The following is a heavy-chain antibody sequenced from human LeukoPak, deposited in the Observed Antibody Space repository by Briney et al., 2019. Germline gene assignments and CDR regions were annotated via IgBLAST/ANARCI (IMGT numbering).Heavy chain of an antibody. D-gene: IGHD6-13*01. CDR3: AREPSIAAADTTSKDNWFDP. V-gene: IGHV4-38-2*02. CDR2: IYHSGST. Sequence: SETLSLTCTVSGYSISSGYYWGWIRQPPGKGLEWIGSIYHSGSTYYNPSLKSRVTISVDTSKNQFSLKLSSVTAADTAVYYCAREPSIAAADTTSKDNWFDPWGQGTLVTVSS. J-gene: IGHJ5*02. CDR1: GYSISSGYY.